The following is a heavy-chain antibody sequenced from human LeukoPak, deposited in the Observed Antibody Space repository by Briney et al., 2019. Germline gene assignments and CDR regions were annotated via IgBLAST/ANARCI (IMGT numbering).Heavy chain of an antibody. Sequence: PSEALSLTCTVSGGSISSGSYYWSWIRQPPGKGLEWIGYIFYNGNTNYNPSLESRVTISVDTSKNQFSLKLSSVTAADTAMYYCARIYNSGYHHDAFDIWGQGTMVTVSS. D-gene: IGHD3-22*01. V-gene: IGHV4-61*01. J-gene: IGHJ3*02. CDR2: IFYNGNT. CDR3: ARIYNSGYHHDAFDI. CDR1: GGSISSGSYY.